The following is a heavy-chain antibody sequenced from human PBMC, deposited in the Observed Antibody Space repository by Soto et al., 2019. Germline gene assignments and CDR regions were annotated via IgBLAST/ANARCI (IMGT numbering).Heavy chain of an antibody. CDR2: IRDYNGNT. J-gene: IGHJ4*02. CDR3: GRERWSSGRPYFDY. Sequence: QVQLVQSGAEVKKPGASVKVSCKASGYTFTNYGISWVRQAPGQGLEWMGWIRDYNGNTNYAQKLQGRVTMTTDTSPSTAYVELRSLRSDDTAGYYCGRERWSSGRPYFDYWGQGTLVTVSS. D-gene: IGHD6-19*01. V-gene: IGHV1-18*01. CDR1: GYTFTNYG.